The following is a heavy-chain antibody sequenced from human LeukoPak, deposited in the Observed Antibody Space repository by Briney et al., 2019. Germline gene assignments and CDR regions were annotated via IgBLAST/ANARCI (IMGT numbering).Heavy chain of an antibody. CDR3: ARGSKGDAFDI. CDR2: IWYDGSNK. Sequence: GGSLRLSCVASGFTFSSYGMHWVRQAPGKGLEWVAVIWYDGSNKYYADSVKGRFTISRDNSKNTLYLQMNSPRAEDTAVYYCARGSKGDAFDIWGQGTMVTVSS. V-gene: IGHV3-33*01. CDR1: GFTFSSYG. J-gene: IGHJ3*02.